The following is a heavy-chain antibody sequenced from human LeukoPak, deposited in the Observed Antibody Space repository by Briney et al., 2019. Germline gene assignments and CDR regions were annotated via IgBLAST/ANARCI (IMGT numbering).Heavy chain of an antibody. D-gene: IGHD1-14*01. CDR3: ARDPAPTGREDVAYDI. CDR2: VFYSGGT. V-gene: IGHV4-59*12. Sequence: SETLSLTCTVSGGSITGYFWSWIQQPPGKGLEWTGYVFYSGGTLYNPSLKSRVTISLDTSKNQFSLKLNSVTAADTAVYYCARDPAPTGREDVAYDIWGQGSKVTVSS. CDR1: GGSITGYF. J-gene: IGHJ3*02.